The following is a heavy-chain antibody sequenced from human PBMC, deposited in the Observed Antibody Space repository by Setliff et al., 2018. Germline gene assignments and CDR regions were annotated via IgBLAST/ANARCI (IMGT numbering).Heavy chain of an antibody. V-gene: IGHV4-59*01. J-gene: IGHJ4*02. D-gene: IGHD6-6*01. CDR3: TSTPRGGINITTRAGAFDS. CDR1: GGSISPYF. CDR2: IYHNGTK. Sequence: SESLSLTCTVSGGSISPYFRSWIRQPPGKGLEWVGYIYHNGTKRYSPSLKSRVTISVDTSKNQFSLRLTSVTAADTAVYYCTSTPRGGINITTRAGAFDSWGQGTLVTVSS.